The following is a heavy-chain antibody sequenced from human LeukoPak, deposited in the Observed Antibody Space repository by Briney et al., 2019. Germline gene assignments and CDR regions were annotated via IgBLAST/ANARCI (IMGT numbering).Heavy chain of an antibody. CDR2: ISYDGSNK. J-gene: IGHJ4*02. V-gene: IGHV3-30*18. CDR1: GFTFSSYG. Sequence: PGRSLRLSCAASGFTFSSYGMHWVRQAPGKGLEWVAVISYDGSNKYYADSVKGRFTISRDNSKNTLYLQTNSLRAEDTAVYYWAKDGGNWRGGSPWCLFCYLGQGTLVTVSS. D-gene: IGHD2-15*01. CDR3: AKDGGNWRGGSPWCLFCY.